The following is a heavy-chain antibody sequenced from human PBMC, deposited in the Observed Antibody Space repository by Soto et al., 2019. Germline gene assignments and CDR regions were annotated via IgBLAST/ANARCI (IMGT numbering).Heavy chain of an antibody. D-gene: IGHD2-15*01. Sequence: QVQLVESGGGVVQPGRSLRLSCAASGFTFSSYAMHWVRQAPGKGLEWVAVISYDGSNKYYADSVKGRFTISRDNSKNTLYLQMNSLRAEDTAVYYCASASTLPYSGRHMDVWGQGTTVTVSS. V-gene: IGHV3-30-3*01. CDR1: GFTFSSYA. J-gene: IGHJ6*02. CDR3: ASASTLPYSGRHMDV. CDR2: ISYDGSNK.